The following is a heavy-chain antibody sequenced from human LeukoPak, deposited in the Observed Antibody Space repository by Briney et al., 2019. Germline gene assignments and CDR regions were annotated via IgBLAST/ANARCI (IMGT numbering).Heavy chain of an antibody. CDR3: ARELTGYCSGGSCYSDAFDI. D-gene: IGHD2-15*01. J-gene: IGHJ3*02. CDR1: GGTFSSYA. Sequence: ASVKVSCKASGGTFSSYAISWGRQAPGQGLEWRGGSIPIFGTANYAQKFQGRVTITADESTSTASMELSSLTSEDTAVYYCARELTGYCSGGSCYSDAFDIWGQGTMVTVSS. V-gene: IGHV1-69*13. CDR2: SIPIFGTA.